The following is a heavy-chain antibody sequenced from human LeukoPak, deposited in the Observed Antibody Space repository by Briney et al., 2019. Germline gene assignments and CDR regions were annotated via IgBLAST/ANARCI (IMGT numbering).Heavy chain of an antibody. Sequence: SETLSLTCSVSVGYISSYYWSWIRQPPGKGLEWIGHIYYSGSPNYNPSLKSRVTISVDTSKDQCTLKLSSVTAADTAVYYCARALAVHSSSWSYYYYYGMDVWGQGTTVTVSS. V-gene: IGHV4-59*13. CDR2: IYYSGSP. J-gene: IGHJ6*02. D-gene: IGHD6-13*01. CDR1: VGYISSYY. CDR3: ARALAVHSSSWSYYYYYGMDV.